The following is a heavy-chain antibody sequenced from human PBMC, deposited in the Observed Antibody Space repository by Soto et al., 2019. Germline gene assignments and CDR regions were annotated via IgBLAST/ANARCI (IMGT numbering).Heavy chain of an antibody. CDR2: INHIGSS. Sequence: SATLALTCTVDGGSFSAYYGSWIRQQTGKGLEWIGEINHIGSSNYNPSLKSRVTISVDTSKNQFSLKLSSVTAADTAFYYCARGVPMIVVQTDAPDKYYFDSWGQGTLVTVSS. V-gene: IGHV4-34*01. D-gene: IGHD3-22*01. CDR3: ARGVPMIVVQTDAPDKYYFDS. CDR1: GGSFSAYY. J-gene: IGHJ4*02.